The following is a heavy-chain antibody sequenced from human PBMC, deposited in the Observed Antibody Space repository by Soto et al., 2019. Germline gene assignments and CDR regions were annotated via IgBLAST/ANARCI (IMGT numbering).Heavy chain of an antibody. D-gene: IGHD3-10*01. CDR1: GDSITRRDYY. CDR3: ARAQGSGFLVS. J-gene: IGHJ4*02. Sequence: SETLSLTCTVSGDSITRRDYYWTWIRQYPGKGLEWIGYIHHSGAAHYNPSLKSRVTISVDTSKNQFSLKLSSVTAADTAVYYCARAQGSGFLVSWGQGTLVTVSS. CDR2: IHHSGAA. V-gene: IGHV4-30-4*01.